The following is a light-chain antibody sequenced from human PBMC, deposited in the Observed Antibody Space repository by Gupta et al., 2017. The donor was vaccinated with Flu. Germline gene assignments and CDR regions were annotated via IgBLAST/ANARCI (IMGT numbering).Light chain of an antibody. CDR1: NSNIGAGYA. CDR2: GND. V-gene: IGLV1-40*01. Sequence: QSVLTQPPSVSGAPGQRVTISCTGTNSNIGAGYAVHWYQQLPRTAPKLLIFGNDNRPSGVPDRFSGSKSDTAASLAITGLQAEDEADYYCQSYDSSLSGWVFGGGTKLTVL. J-gene: IGLJ3*02. CDR3: QSYDSSLSGWV.